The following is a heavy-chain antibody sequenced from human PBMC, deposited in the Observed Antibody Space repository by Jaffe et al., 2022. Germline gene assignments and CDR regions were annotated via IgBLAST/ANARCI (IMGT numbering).Heavy chain of an antibody. J-gene: IGHJ4*02. D-gene: IGHD2-15*01. CDR1: GGTFSSYA. CDR2: IIPIFGTA. V-gene: IGHV1-69*01. Sequence: QVQLVQSGAEVKKPGSSVKVSCKASGGTFSSYAISWVRQAPGQGLEWMGGIIPIFGTANYAQKFQGRVTITADESTSTAYMELSSLRSEDTAVYYCARDRPRRYCSGGSCRPYYFDYWGQGTLVTVSS. CDR3: ARDRPRRYCSGGSCRPYYFDY.